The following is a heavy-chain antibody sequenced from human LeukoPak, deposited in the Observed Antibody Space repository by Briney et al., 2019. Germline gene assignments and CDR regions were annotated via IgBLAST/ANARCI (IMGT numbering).Heavy chain of an antibody. CDR1: GFTFSSYS. J-gene: IGHJ4*02. CDR3: ARMWGDPPSPLDY. V-gene: IGHV3-21*01. Sequence: PGGSLRLSCAASGFTFSSYSMNWVRQAPGKGLEWVSSISSSSSYIYYADSVKGRFTISRDNAKNSLYLQMNSLRAEDTAVYYCARMWGDPPSPLDYWGQGTLVTVSS. D-gene: IGHD1-26*01. CDR2: ISSSSSYI.